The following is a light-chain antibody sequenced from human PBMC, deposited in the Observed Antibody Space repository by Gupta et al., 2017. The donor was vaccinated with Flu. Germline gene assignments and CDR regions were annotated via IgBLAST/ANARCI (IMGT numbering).Light chain of an antibody. V-gene: IGLV1-44*01. CDR1: NSNVGSDT. CDR3: AVWDDRRKGWL. Sequence: QSVLTQSPSASGTPGQRVTISCTGSNSNVGSDTVSWYQQVPGAAPKLLIYSNDQRPSGVPDRFSGSKSGTSASLAISGLQSEDEADYYCAVWDDRRKGWLFGGGTKLTVL. J-gene: IGLJ3*02. CDR2: SND.